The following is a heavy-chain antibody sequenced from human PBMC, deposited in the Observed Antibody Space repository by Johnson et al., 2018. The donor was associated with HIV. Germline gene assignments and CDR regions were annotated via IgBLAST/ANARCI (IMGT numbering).Heavy chain of an antibody. V-gene: IGHV3-53*01. Sequence: EVQLVESGGGLIQPGGYLRLSCAASGFTVSSNYMSWVRQAPGKGLEWVSVIYSGGSTYYADSVKGRFTISRDNSKNTLYLQMNSLTVEDTAVYHCARPRRAGSDGRDIWGQGTVVTVSS. J-gene: IGHJ3*02. D-gene: IGHD3-10*01. CDR2: IYSGGST. CDR1: GFTVSSNY. CDR3: ARPRRAGSDGRDI.